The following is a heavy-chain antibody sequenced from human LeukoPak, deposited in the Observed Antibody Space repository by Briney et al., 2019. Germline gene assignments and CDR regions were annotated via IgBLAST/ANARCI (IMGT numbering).Heavy chain of an antibody. D-gene: IGHD6-19*01. J-gene: IGHJ5*02. CDR2: IYYSGST. Sequence: KPSETLSLTCTVSGGSISSYYWSWIRQPPGKGLEWIGYIYYSGSTYYNPSLKSRVTISVDTSKNQFSLKLSSVTAADTAVYYCAREQWPGGGVWFDPWGQGTLVTVSS. CDR1: GGSISSYY. V-gene: IGHV4-59*08. CDR3: AREQWPGGGVWFDP.